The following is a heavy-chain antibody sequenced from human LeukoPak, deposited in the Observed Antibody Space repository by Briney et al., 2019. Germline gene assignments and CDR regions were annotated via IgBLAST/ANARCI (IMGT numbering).Heavy chain of an antibody. CDR2: MNPNSGDT. D-gene: IGHD1-26*01. CDR1: GYTLTYYD. V-gene: IGHV1-8*01. J-gene: IGHJ6*02. CDR3: ARVRGSYYHYGMDV. Sequence: ASVKVSCKASGYTLTYYDINWVRQATGQGLEWMGWMNPNSGDTGYAQKFQGRATMTRNTSISTVYMELSNLRSEDTAVYYCARVRGSYYHYGMDVWGQGTTVTVSS.